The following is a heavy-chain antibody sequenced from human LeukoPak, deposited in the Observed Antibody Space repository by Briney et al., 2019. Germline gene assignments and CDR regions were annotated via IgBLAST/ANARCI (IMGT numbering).Heavy chain of an antibody. J-gene: IGHJ4*02. CDR1: GFTFSDYY. CDR2: ISSSSSYT. V-gene: IGHV3-11*06. Sequence: GGSLRLSCAASGFTFSDYYMSWIRQAPGKGLEWVSYISSSSSYTNYADSVKGRFTVSRDNAKNTVYLQMNNLRVDDTAMYYCVGTIASRGSEYWGQGALVTVSS. CDR3: VGTIASRGSEY. D-gene: IGHD6-6*01.